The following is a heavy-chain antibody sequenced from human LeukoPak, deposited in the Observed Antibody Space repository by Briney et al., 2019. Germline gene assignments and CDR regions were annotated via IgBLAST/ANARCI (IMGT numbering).Heavy chain of an antibody. CDR1: GGTFSSYA. Sequence: VASVKVSCKASGGTFSSYAISWVRQAPGQGLEWMGGIIPIFGTANYAQKFQGRVTITADKSTSTAYMELSWLRSDDTAVYYCARALYTSRSYLVTFSPTNFDYWGQGTLVTVSS. J-gene: IGHJ4*02. CDR2: IIPIFGTA. D-gene: IGHD6-13*01. V-gene: IGHV1-69*06. CDR3: ARALYTSRSYLVTFSPTNFDY.